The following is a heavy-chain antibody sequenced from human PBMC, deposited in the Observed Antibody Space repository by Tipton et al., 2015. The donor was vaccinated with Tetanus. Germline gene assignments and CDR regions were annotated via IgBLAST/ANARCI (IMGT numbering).Heavy chain of an antibody. J-gene: IGHJ5*02. V-gene: IGHV4-31*11. Sequence: TLSLTCAVYGASFSDYYWNWIRQQPGKGPEWIGYIYYSGSTYYNPSLESRITMSVDTSKNQFSLKMNSVTAADTAVYYCAKDQGGGRVVRLNWFDPWGPGTLVTVSS. D-gene: IGHD6-6*01. CDR3: AKDQGGGRVVRLNWFDP. CDR1: GASFSDYY. CDR2: IYYSGST.